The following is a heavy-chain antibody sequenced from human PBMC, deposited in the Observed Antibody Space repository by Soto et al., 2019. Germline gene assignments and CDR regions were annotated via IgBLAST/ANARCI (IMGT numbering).Heavy chain of an antibody. CDR1: GFTCGDSY. CDR3: VRCGGGGLFHP. CDR2: ISPGRRYP. Sequence: QVQLVESGGGLVPPGGSLRLSCAGSGFTCGDSYMSWIRQAPGKGLEWLSCISPGRRYPAYADAVKGRFTISRDNARRSLFLQMTSLTAEDTAMYYCVRCGGGGLFHPWGQGTMVTVSS. V-gene: IGHV3-11*06. J-gene: IGHJ5*02. D-gene: IGHD2-15*01.